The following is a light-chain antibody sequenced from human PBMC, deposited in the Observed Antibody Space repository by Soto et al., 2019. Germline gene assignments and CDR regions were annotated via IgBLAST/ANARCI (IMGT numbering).Light chain of an antibody. CDR3: QQYNDWPPAIT. CDR2: GAS. V-gene: IGKV3D-15*01. Sequence: EILMTQSPATLSVSPGERATLSCRASQSVSTSLAWYQQKPGQPPRLLIYGASTRVAGIPARFSGSGSGTDFTLTISSLQSEDFAVYYCQQYNDWPPAITFGQGTRLEIK. J-gene: IGKJ5*01. CDR1: QSVSTS.